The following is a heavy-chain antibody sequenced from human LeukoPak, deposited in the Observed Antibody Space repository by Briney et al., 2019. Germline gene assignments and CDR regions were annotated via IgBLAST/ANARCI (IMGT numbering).Heavy chain of an antibody. CDR1: GGSISSSSYY. J-gene: IGHJ4*02. Sequence: SETLSLTCTVSGGSISSSSYYWGWIRQPPGKGLEWIGSIYYSGSTYYNPSLKSRVTISVDTSKNQFSLKLSSVTAADTAVYYCASHYYDSSGYRRDYWGQGTLVTVSS. CDR3: ASHYYDSSGYRRDY. CDR2: IYYSGST. D-gene: IGHD3-22*01. V-gene: IGHV4-39*07.